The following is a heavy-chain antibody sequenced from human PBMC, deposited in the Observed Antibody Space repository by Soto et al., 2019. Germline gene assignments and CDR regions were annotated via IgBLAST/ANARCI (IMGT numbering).Heavy chain of an antibody. D-gene: IGHD2-2*01. J-gene: IGHJ4*02. CDR1: GGSISSYY. V-gene: IGHV4-59*08. CDR3: ARHVTYGSSTSCYDNYYFDY. CDR2: IYYSGSA. Sequence: SETLSLTCTVSGGSISSYYWSWIRQPPGKGLEWIGYIYYSGSANYNPSLKSRVTISVDTSKNQFSLKLSSVTAADTAVYYCARHVTYGSSTSCYDNYYFDYWGQGTLDTVSS.